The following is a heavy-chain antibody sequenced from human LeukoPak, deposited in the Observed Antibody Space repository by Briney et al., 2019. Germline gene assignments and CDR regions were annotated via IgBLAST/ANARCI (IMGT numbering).Heavy chain of an antibody. CDR2: IQAGGDEM. CDR3: VRDTPGYGGDDFDS. J-gene: IGHJ4*02. V-gene: IGHV3-30*02. D-gene: IGHD4-23*01. CDR1: GFSFSTYG. Sequence: PGGSLRLSCIASGFSFSTYGMHWVRQAPGKGLEWMTFIQAGGDEMYYGESVKGRFTVSRDNSKSTLYLQMNSLRGEDTAVYYCVRDTPGYGGDDFDSWGQGWRATVSS.